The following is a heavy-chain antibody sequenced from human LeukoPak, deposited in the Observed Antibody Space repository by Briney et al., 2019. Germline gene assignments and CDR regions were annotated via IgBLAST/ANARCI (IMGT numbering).Heavy chain of an antibody. J-gene: IGHJ4*02. Sequence: PGGSLRLSCAASGFAFSSYAMSWVRQAPGKGLEWVSYISSSSSTIYYADSVKGRFTISRDNAKNSLYLQMNSLRAEDTAVYYCARGGYGDYDYWGQGTLVTVSS. V-gene: IGHV3-48*01. CDR2: ISSSSSTI. CDR3: ARGGYGDYDY. CDR1: GFAFSSYA. D-gene: IGHD4-17*01.